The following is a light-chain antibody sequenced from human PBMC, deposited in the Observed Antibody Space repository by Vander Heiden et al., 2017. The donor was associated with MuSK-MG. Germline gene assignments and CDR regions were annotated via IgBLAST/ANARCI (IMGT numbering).Light chain of an antibody. Sequence: DIQMTQSPSTLSASVGDRVTITCRASQSISSYLNWYQQKPVKAPKLLIYAASSFQSGVPSSFSASGSGTDFTLTISILQPEDFTTYYCHQSDSTGLTFAGEGKVEIK. CDR3: HQSDSTGLT. CDR2: AAS. V-gene: IGKV1-39*01. CDR1: QSISSY. J-gene: IGKJ4*01.